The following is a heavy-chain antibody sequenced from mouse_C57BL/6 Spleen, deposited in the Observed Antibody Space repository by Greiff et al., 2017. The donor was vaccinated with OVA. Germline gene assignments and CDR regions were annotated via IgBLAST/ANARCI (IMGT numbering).Heavy chain of an antibody. J-gene: IGHJ2*01. CDR1: GYSFTGYY. V-gene: IGHV1-42*01. CDR3: ARNGDYDGLDY. D-gene: IGHD2-4*01. Sequence: EVQLQQSGPELVKPGASVKISCKASGYSFTGYYMNWVKQSPEKSLEWIGEINPSTGGTTYNQKFKAKATLTVDKSSSTAYMQLKSLTSEDSAVYYCARNGDYDGLDYWGQGTTLTVSS. CDR2: INPSTGGT.